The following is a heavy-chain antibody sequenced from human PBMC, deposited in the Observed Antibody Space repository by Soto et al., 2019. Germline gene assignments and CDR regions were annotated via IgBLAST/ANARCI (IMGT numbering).Heavy chain of an antibody. J-gene: IGHJ4*02. CDR2: ISWNSGRF. CDR3: ARGVFYYNILTGVFDC. V-gene: IGHV3-9*01. D-gene: IGHD3-9*01. CDR1: GFTFDDYA. Sequence: EVQLVESGGGVVQPGRSLRLSCAASGFTFDDYAMHWVRQAPGKGLEWVSSISWNSGRFAYAVSVKGRFTISRDSAKNALYLQMNSMRAEDTALYYCARGVFYYNILTGVFDCWGQGTLVTVSS.